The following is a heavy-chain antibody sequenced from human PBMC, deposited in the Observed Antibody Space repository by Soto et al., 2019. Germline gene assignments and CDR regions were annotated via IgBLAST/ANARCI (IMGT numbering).Heavy chain of an antibody. CDR3: ARDGGVQARFDP. CDR1: AYTFTSYD. Sequence: GASVKVSCKAAAYTFTSYDINWVRQATGQDFEWMGWMNPNNGNTAYAQKFQGRVTMTTDTSTSTAYMELRSLRSDDTAVYYCARDGGVQARFDPWGQGTLVTVS. D-gene: IGHD2-8*02. CDR2: MNPNNGNT. J-gene: IGHJ5*02. V-gene: IGHV1-8*01.